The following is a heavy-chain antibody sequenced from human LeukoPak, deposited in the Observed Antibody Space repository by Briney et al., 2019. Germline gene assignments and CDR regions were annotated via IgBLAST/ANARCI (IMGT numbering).Heavy chain of an antibody. D-gene: IGHD6-13*01. J-gene: IGHJ4*02. CDR1: GFAFSSYG. V-gene: IGHV3-30*03. CDR3: LGAAAGTSY. CDR2: ISYDGSNK. Sequence: PGGSLRLSCAASGFAFSSYGMHWVRQAPGMGLEWVAVISYDGSNKYYADSVKGRFTISRDNSKNTLYLQMNSLRAEDTAVYYCLGAAAGTSYWGQGTLVTVFS.